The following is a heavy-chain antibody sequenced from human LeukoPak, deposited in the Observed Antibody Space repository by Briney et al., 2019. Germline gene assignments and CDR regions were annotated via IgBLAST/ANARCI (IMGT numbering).Heavy chain of an antibody. Sequence: GASVKVSCKASGGTFSSYTISWVRQAPGQGLEWMGRIIPILGIANYAQKFQGRVTITADKSTSTAYMELSSLRSEDTAVYYCARDPSYDILTGDGEADYYYGMDVWGKGTTVTVSS. CDR3: ARDPSYDILTGDGEADYYYGMDV. D-gene: IGHD3-9*01. V-gene: IGHV1-69*04. CDR1: GGTFSSYT. J-gene: IGHJ6*04. CDR2: IIPILGIA.